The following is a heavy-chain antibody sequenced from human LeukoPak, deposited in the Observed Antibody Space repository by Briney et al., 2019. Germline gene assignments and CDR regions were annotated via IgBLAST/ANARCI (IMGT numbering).Heavy chain of an antibody. Sequence: PSETLSLTCTVSGGSISSYYWSWIRQPAGKGLEWIGRIYTSGSTNYNPSLKSRVTMSVDTSKNQFSLKLSSVTAADTAVYYCARGHRSSSWYVPQFDYWGQGTLVTVSS. CDR2: IYTSGST. CDR1: GGSISSYY. CDR3: ARGHRSSSWYVPQFDY. V-gene: IGHV4-4*07. D-gene: IGHD6-13*01. J-gene: IGHJ4*02.